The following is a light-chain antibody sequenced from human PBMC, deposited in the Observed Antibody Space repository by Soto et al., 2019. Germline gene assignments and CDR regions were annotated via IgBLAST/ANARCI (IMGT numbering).Light chain of an antibody. CDR1: QSVSSSY. V-gene: IGKV3-20*01. CDR3: QQYASSPT. J-gene: IGKJ5*01. Sequence: EIVMTQSPATLSVSPGERATLSCRASQSVSSSYLAWYQQKPGQAPRLLIYDASTRATGIPVRFRGSGSGTEFTLTISRLEPEDFAVYYCQQYASSPTFGEGTRLEIK. CDR2: DAS.